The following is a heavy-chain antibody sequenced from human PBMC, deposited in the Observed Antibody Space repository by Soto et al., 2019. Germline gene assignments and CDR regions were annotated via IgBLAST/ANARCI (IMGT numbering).Heavy chain of an antibody. J-gene: IGHJ5*02. CDR3: ATRNWFDP. CDR2: IYYSGST. V-gene: IGHV4-39*01. Sequence: QLQLQESGPGLVKPSETLSLTCTVSGGSISSRGYYWGWIRQPPGKGLEWIGTIYYSGSTYYNPSPTSRFTISVDTSKTQFSLKLSSVTAADTPVYYCATRNWFDPWGQGTLVTVSS. CDR1: GGSISSRGYY.